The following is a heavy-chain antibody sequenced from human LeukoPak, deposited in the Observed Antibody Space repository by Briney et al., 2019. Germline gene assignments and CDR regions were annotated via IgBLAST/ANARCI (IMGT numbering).Heavy chain of an antibody. CDR3: AREDYGDYGRFVDY. CDR1: GGSISSGDYY. CDR2: IYYSGST. Sequence: SQTLSLTCTVSGGSISSGDYYWSWVRQPPGTGLEWIGYIYYSGSTYYNPSLKSRVTISVDTSKNQFSLKLSSVTAADTAVYYCAREDYGDYGRFVDYWGQGTLVTVSS. J-gene: IGHJ4*02. D-gene: IGHD4-17*01. V-gene: IGHV4-30-4*01.